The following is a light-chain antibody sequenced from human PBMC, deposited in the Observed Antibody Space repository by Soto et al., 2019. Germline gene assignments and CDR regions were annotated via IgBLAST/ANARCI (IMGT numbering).Light chain of an antibody. V-gene: IGKV3-15*01. CDR2: VAS. Sequence: EIVMTQSPATLSVSPGEKATHSCRASQSVSSNLAWYQQKPGQAPRLLIYVASTRATGIPARFSGSGFGTEFTLTISSLQSEDFAVYYCQQYNNWPRTFGQGTKVDIK. CDR1: QSVSSN. J-gene: IGKJ1*01. CDR3: QQYNNWPRT.